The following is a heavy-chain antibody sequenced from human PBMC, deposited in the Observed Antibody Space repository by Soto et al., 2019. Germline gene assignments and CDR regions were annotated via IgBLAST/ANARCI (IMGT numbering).Heavy chain of an antibody. Sequence: GSLRLSCAASGFTFRSYAMSWVRQAPGKGLEWVSAISGSGDSTYYADSVKGRFTISRDKSKKTLYLQMNSLRAEDTAVYYCAKDARPYNWNPVFDPWGQGTLVTVSS. J-gene: IGHJ5*02. V-gene: IGHV3-23*01. D-gene: IGHD1-20*01. CDR2: ISGSGDST. CDR1: GFTFRSYA. CDR3: AKDARPYNWNPVFDP.